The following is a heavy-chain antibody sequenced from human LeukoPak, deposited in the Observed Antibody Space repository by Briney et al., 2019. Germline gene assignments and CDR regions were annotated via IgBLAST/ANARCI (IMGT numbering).Heavy chain of an antibody. D-gene: IGHD3-10*01. CDR3: ARGRRGSGSYYHDY. V-gene: IGHV1-8*01. CDR1: GYTFTSYD. CDR2: MNPNSGNT. J-gene: IGHJ4*02. Sequence: ASVKVSCKASGYTFTSYDINWVRQAPGQGLEWMGWMNPNSGNTGYAQKFQGRVTMTRNTSISTAYMELSSLRSEDTAVYYCARGRRGSGSYYHDYWGQGTLVTVSS.